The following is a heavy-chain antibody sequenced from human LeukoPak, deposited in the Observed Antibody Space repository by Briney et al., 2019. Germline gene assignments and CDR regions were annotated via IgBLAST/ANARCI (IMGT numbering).Heavy chain of an antibody. CDR3: ARGTPGVYYFDY. D-gene: IGHD5/OR15-5a*01. CDR2: ISSSSSYI. J-gene: IGHJ4*02. Sequence: PGGSLRLSCAASGFTVCRHRMNWVRQAPGKGLEWVSSISSSSSYIYYADSVKGRFTISRDNAKNSLYLQMNSLRAEDTAVYYCARGTPGVYYFDYWGQGTRVTVSS. CDR1: GFTVCRHR. V-gene: IGHV3-21*01.